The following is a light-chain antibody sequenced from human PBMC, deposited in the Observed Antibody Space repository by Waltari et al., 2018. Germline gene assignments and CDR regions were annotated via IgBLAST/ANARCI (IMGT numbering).Light chain of an antibody. CDR2: KAS. J-gene: IGKJ4*01. V-gene: IGKV1-5*03. Sequence: DIQMTQSPSTLSASVGDRVTITCRASQSISSWLAWYHQKPGKAPKLLIYKASSLESGVPSRFSGSGSGTDFTLTISSLQPEDFATYYCQQFYSYPLTFGGGTK. CDR1: QSISSW. CDR3: QQFYSYPLT.